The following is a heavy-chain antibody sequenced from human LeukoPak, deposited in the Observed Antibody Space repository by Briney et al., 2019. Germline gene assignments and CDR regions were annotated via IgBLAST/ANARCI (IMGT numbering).Heavy chain of an antibody. V-gene: IGHV1-8*01. Sequence: ASVKVSCKASGYTFTSYDINWVRQATGQGLEWMGWMNPNSGNTGYAQKFQGRVTMTRNTSISTAYMELSSLRSEDTAVYYCVRSYYYDSGFDYWGQGTLVTVSS. CDR1: GYTFTSYD. D-gene: IGHD3-22*01. CDR3: VRSYYYDSGFDY. J-gene: IGHJ4*02. CDR2: MNPNSGNT.